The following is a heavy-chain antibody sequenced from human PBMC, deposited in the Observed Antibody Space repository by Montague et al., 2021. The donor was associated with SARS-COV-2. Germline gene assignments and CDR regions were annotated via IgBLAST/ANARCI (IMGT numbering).Heavy chain of an antibody. D-gene: IGHD3-3*01. V-gene: IGHV2-5*02. CDR2: IYWDGDQ. Sequence: PALVIPTQTLTLTCMFSGFSLNTDGVGVAWIRRPPGKALEWLALIYWDGDQRYSPSLKTRLTITKDTSKNRVVLTMTNLDPVDTATYYCARRYDFYRAEAFDVWGQGTMLTVSS. J-gene: IGHJ3*01. CDR1: GFSLNTDGVG. CDR3: ARRYDFYRAEAFDV.